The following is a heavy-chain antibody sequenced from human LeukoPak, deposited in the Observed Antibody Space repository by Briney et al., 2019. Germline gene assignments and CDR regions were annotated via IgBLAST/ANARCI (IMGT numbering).Heavy chain of an antibody. CDR1: GFTFSSYG. CDR3: AREVVAKLHFDL. V-gene: IGHV3-30*03. D-gene: IGHD3-22*01. Sequence: GRSLRLSCAASGFTFSSYGMHWVRQAPGKGLEWVAVISYDGSNTYYADSAKGRFTISRDNSKNTLFLQMNSLRAEDTAVYYCAREVVAKLHFDLWGRGTLVTVSS. CDR2: ISYDGSNT. J-gene: IGHJ2*01.